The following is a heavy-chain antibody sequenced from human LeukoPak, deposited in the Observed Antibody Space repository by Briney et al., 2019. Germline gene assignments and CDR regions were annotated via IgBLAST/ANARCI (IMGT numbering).Heavy chain of an antibody. J-gene: IGHJ6*03. D-gene: IGHD2/OR15-2a*01. CDR1: RYTFTGYH. CDR3: ARGGNTFMGPYYYMDV. Sequence: GASVKVSCKASRYTFTGYHVHWVRQAPGQGLEWMGWINPKTGGTNYAQKFQGRVTMTRDTSISTVYLDLNSLRSDDTAVYYCARGGNTFMGPYYYMDVWGNGTTVSVSS. V-gene: IGHV1-2*02. CDR2: INPKTGGT.